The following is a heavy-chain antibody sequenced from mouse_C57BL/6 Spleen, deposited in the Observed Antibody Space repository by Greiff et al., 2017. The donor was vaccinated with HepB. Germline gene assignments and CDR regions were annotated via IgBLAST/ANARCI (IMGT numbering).Heavy chain of an antibody. D-gene: IGHD4-1*01. J-gene: IGHJ1*03. CDR2: INPNNGGT. V-gene: IGHV1-26*01. Sequence: EVQLQQSGPELVKPGASVKISCKASGYTFTDYYMNWVKQSHGKSLEWIGDINPNNGGTSYNQKFKGKATLTVDKSSSTAYMELRSLTSEASAVYSCARNWDVGGYFDVWGTGATVTVSS. CDR3: ARNWDVGGYFDV. CDR1: GYTFTDYY.